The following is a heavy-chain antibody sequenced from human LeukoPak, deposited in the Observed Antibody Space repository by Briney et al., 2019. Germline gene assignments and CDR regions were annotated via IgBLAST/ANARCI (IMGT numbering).Heavy chain of an antibody. Sequence: SETLSLTCTVSGGSISSYYWSWIRQPPGKGLEWIAYISDIGSINYNPSLKSRVTISLDTSKNQFSLKLSSVTAADTAVYYCAKVLGATAALYYYYGMDVWGQGTTVTVSS. CDR3: AKVLGATAALYYYYGMDV. CDR2: ISDIGSI. D-gene: IGHD6-13*01. CDR1: GGSISSYY. J-gene: IGHJ6*02. V-gene: IGHV4-59*08.